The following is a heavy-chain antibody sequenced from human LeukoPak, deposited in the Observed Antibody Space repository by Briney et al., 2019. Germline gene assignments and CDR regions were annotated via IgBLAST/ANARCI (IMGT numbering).Heavy chain of an antibody. CDR2: IYFSGSI. CDR1: GVSISSYY. V-gene: IGHV4-59*12. CDR3: ARSSGYTYGSDY. J-gene: IGHJ4*02. Sequence: SETLSLTCSVSGVSISSYYWSWIRQPPGRGLEWVGCIYFSGSINYNPSLKSRVTISADTSKNQLSLKLSSVTAADTAVYYCARSSGYTYGSDYWGQGTLVTVSS. D-gene: IGHD5-18*01.